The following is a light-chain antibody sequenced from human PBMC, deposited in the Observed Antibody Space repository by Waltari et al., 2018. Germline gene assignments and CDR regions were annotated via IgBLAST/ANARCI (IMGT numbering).Light chain of an antibody. CDR2: DVS. J-gene: IGLJ3*02. V-gene: IGLV2-14*01. CDR1: SSDVGGYNY. CDR3: SSYTSNNIWV. Sequence: QSALTQPASVSGSPGQSITISCTGTSSDVGGYNYVSWYQQHPGKAPKFMIYDVSQRPSGFSIRFSVSKSGNTASLTISGLQAEDDADYYCSSYTSNNIWVFGGGTKLTVL.